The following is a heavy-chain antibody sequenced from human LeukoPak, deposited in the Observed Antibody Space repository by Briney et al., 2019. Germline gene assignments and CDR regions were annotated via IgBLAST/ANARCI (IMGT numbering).Heavy chain of an antibody. D-gene: IGHD2-21*02. CDR3: ARKLGGSQCGGDCFFDH. Sequence: PGRSLRLSCEASGFTLSVYYMSWFRQAPGKGLEWIGYISSTGSYTTYADSVRGRFTISRDNAKSLLFLQMNNLRAEDTAFYYCARKLGGSQCGGDCFFDHWGQGTLVAVSS. CDR1: GFTLSVYY. CDR2: ISSTGSYT. V-gene: IGHV3-11*03. J-gene: IGHJ4*02.